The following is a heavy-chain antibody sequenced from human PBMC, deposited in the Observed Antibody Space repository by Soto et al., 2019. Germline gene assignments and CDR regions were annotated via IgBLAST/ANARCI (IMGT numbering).Heavy chain of an antibody. CDR1: GGSISNYY. J-gene: IGHJ4*02. CDR3: ASRWGTYFDF. V-gene: IGHV4-59*01. D-gene: IGHD7-27*01. Sequence: QVQLQESGPGLVKPSETLSLTCTVSGGSISNYYWSWIRQPPGKGLEWIGYIYYSGSTDYDPSLKSRVTISVDTSKNQFSLKLSSVTAADTAVYYCASRWGTYFDFWGQGTLVTVSS. CDR2: IYYSGST.